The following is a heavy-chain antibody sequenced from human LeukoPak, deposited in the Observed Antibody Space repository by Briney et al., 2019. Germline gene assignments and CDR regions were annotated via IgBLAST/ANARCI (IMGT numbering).Heavy chain of an antibody. CDR2: INHSGST. CDR1: GGSISSSNW. J-gene: IGHJ5*02. Sequence: PSETLSLTCAVSGGSISSSNWWSWVRQPPGKGLEWIGEINHSGSTNYNPSLKSRVTISVDTSKNQFSLKLSSVTAADTAVYYCARKVSLVLAVWFDPWGQGTLVTVSS. CDR3: ARKVSLVLAVWFDP. V-gene: IGHV4-4*02. D-gene: IGHD3-3*02.